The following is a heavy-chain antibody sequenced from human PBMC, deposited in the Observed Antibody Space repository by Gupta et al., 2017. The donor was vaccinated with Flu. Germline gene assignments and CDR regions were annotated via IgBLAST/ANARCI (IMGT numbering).Heavy chain of an antibody. CDR1: GGSISGYY. V-gene: IGHV4-59*08. Sequence: QVQLQESGPGLVKPSETLSLTCTVSGGSISGYYWSWIRQPPGKGLEWIGYVYYSGSTNYIPSLKSRVTISVDTFKNQFSLKLSSVTAADTAVYYCARFDCTSTSCYLEYWGQGALVTVSS. CDR2: VYYSGST. D-gene: IGHD2-2*01. CDR3: ARFDCTSTSCYLEY. J-gene: IGHJ4*02.